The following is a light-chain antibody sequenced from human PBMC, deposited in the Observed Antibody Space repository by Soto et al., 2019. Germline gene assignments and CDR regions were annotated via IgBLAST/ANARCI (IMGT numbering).Light chain of an antibody. Sequence: IVFSHSPGTLSLSQGERATLSCSASQSVSSYLAWYQQKPGQAPRLLIYDASNRATGIPARFSGSGSGTDFTLTISSLEPEDFAVYYCQQYGSSPPITFGQGTRLEIK. V-gene: IGKV3-20*01. CDR1: QSVSSY. CDR3: QQYGSSPPIT. J-gene: IGKJ5*01. CDR2: DAS.